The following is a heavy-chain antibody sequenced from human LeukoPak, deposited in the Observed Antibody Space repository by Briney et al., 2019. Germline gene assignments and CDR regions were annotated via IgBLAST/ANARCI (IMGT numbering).Heavy chain of an antibody. J-gene: IGHJ4*02. CDR3: ATPTAGTWHFDY. V-gene: IGHV3-7*01. CDR2: IKQDASER. CDR1: GFAFSSYW. D-gene: IGHD1-1*01. Sequence: GGSLRLSCAASGFAFSSYWMTWVRQAPGKGLEWVANIKQDASERYYVDSVKGRFTISRDNAKNSLYLQMNSLRAEDTAVYYCATPTAGTWHFDYWGQGTLVTVSS.